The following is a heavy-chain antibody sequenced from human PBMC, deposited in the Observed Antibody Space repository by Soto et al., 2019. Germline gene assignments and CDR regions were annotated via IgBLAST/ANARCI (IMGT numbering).Heavy chain of an antibody. V-gene: IGHV5-51*01. CDR1: GYNFISFW. D-gene: IGHD3-10*01. Sequence: GESLKISCETSGYNFISFWIAWVRQMPGKGLEWMGLIYPGDSDTTYSPAFQGQVTISVDRSTKTAYLQWSSLKASDTAMYYCARQAYYGSGTYYSDSWGQGTLVTVSS. CDR3: ARQAYYGSGTYYSDS. CDR2: IYPGDSDT. J-gene: IGHJ4*02.